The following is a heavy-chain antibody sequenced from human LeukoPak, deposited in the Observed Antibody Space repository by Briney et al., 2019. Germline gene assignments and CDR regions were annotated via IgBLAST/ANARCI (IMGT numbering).Heavy chain of an antibody. J-gene: IGHJ4*02. CDR2: IYPGDSDT. D-gene: IGHD1-26*01. CDR1: GYSFTIHW. Sequence: AESLKISCKGSGYSFTIHWIAWVRQMPGKGLEWMGIIYPGDSDTRYSPSFQGQVTISADKSISTAYLQWSSLKASDTAMYYCARLYRTTSPLDYWGQGTLVTVSS. CDR3: ARLYRTTSPLDY. V-gene: IGHV5-51*01.